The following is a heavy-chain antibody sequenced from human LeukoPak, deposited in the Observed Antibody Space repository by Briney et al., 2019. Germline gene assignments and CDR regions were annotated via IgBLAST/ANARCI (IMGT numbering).Heavy chain of an antibody. CDR3: ARVVVVTAIQDYGMDV. V-gene: IGHV3-21*01. CDR1: GFTFTSYS. J-gene: IGHJ6*02. D-gene: IGHD2-21*02. Sequence: GGSLRLSCAASGFTFTSYSMNWVRQAPGKGLEWVSTISGGGGSTYYADSVKGRFTISRDNAKNSLYLQMNSLRAEDTAVYYCARVVVVTAIQDYGMDVWGQGTTVTVSS. CDR2: ISGGGGST.